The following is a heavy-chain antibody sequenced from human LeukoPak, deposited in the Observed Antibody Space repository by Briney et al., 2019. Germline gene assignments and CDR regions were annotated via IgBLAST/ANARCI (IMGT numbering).Heavy chain of an antibody. J-gene: IGHJ4*02. V-gene: IGHV3-7*01. Sequence: GGSLRLSCAASGFTFSSYWMSWVRQAPGKGLEWVANIKQDGSEKYYVDSVKGRFTISRDNAKNSLYLQMNSLRDEDTAVYYCARAGSSASCYMNYWGQGTLVTVSS. CDR2: IKQDGSEK. CDR1: GFTFSSYW. D-gene: IGHD2-2*02. CDR3: ARAGSSASCYMNY.